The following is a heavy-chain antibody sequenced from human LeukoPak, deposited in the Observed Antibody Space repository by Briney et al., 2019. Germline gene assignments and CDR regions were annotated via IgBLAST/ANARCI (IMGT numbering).Heavy chain of an antibody. CDR2: IRYDGSNK. J-gene: IGHJ4*02. D-gene: IGHD3-3*01. CDR3: AKGGRFLEGFTGDY. Sequence: GGSLRLSCAASGFTFSSYGMHWVRQAPGKGLEWVAFIRYDGSNKYSADSVKGRFTISRDNSKNTLYLKMNILRAEDTAVYYCAKGGRFLEGFTGDYWGQGTLVTASS. V-gene: IGHV3-30*02. CDR1: GFTFSSYG.